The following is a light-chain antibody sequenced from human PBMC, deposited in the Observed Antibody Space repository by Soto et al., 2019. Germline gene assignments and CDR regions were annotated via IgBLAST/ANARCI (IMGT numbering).Light chain of an antibody. CDR1: QSVVYSDGNAY. CDR2: TVS. J-gene: IGKJ1*01. V-gene: IGKV2-30*01. Sequence: VVMTQSPPSLPVTLGQPASISCRSSQSVVYSDGNAYLNWFQHRPGQSTRRLIYTVSNRDSGVPDRFSGGGSGNEFTLKISRVEVEDVGIYCCLQGTYWPLTFGNGTKEEI. CDR3: LQGTYWPLT.